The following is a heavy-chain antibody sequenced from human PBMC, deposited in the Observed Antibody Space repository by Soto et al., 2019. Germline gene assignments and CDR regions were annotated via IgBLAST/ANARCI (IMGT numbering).Heavy chain of an antibody. CDR3: AVGASAAAAWYSHGMYV. Sequence: QVQLVQSGAEVKKPGSLVKVSCKASGDTFSRYSIIWVRQAPGQGLEWMGGIFAGFGTATYAQKFHGRVLIIADESTTTAYMELTSMTYEDTAVYYCAVGASAAAAWYSHGMYVWGQGTTVTVSS. V-gene: IGHV1-69*12. J-gene: IGHJ6*02. D-gene: IGHD1-26*01. CDR1: GDTFSRYS. CDR2: IFAGFGTA.